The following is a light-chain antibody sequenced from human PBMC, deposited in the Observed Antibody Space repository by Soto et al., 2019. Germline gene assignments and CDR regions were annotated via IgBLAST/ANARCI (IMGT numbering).Light chain of an antibody. CDR2: DVS. CDR1: SSVVGGYNY. V-gene: IGLV2-11*01. CDR3: CSYAGSYTYV. J-gene: IGLJ1*01. Sequence: SVLTQPRSVSGSSGQSVTISCTGTSSVVGGYNYVSWYQQHPGKAPKLMIYDVSQRPSGVPDRFSGSKSGNTASLTISGLQSEDEADYYCCSYAGSYTYVFGTGTKVTVL.